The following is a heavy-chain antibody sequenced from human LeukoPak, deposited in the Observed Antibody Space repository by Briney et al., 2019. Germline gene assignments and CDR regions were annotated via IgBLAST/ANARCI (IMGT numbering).Heavy chain of an antibody. V-gene: IGHV1-69*05. Sequence: SSVKVSCKASGGTFSSYAISWVRQAPGQGLEWMGGIIPIFGTANYAQKFQGRVTITTDESTSTAYMELSSLRSEDTAVYYCATEGWWNIVAFDIWGQGTMVTVSS. CDR1: GGTFSSYA. D-gene: IGHD1/OR15-1a*01. CDR3: ATEGWWNIVAFDI. CDR2: IIPIFGTA. J-gene: IGHJ3*02.